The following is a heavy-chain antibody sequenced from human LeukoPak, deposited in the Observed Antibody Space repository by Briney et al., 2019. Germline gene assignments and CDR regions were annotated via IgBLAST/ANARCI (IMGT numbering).Heavy chain of an antibody. CDR2: ISSSSSYI. Sequence: GGSLRLSCAASGFTFSGYSMNWVRQAPGKGLEWVSSISSSSSYIYYADSVKGRFTISRDNAKNSLYLQMNSLRAEDTAVYYCASQRYDFWSGYLEYWGQGTLVTVSS. J-gene: IGHJ4*02. D-gene: IGHD3-3*01. CDR3: ASQRYDFWSGYLEY. CDR1: GFTFSGYS. V-gene: IGHV3-21*01.